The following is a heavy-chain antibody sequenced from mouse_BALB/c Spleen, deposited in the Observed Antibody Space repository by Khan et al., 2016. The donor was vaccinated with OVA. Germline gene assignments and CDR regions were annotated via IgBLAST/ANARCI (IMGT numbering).Heavy chain of an antibody. CDR2: ISSGGSYT. J-gene: IGHJ4*01. V-gene: IGHV5-6*01. Sequence: EVELVESGGALVKPGGSLKLSCAASGFTFSSFGMSWVRQTPDKRLEWVATISSGGSYTYYPDSVKGRFTISRDNAKNTLYLQMSSLRSEDTAMCYYAGQYCHSPRDYWGQGTSVTVSS. CDR1: GFTFSSFG. CDR3: AGQYCHSPRDY.